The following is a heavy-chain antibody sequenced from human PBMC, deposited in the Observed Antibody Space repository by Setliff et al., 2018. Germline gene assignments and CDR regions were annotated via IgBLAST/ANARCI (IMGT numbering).Heavy chain of an antibody. Sequence: SETLSLTCTVYGGSSSDYYWGWIRQSPGKRPEWIAEINQSGNTNYNPSLNSRVSVSVDTPTNQFSLKVFSVTAADTAAYYCRFWSSYYKNDYWAQGTLVTVS. J-gene: IGHJ4*02. CDR3: RFWSSYYKNDY. CDR1: GGSSSDYY. CDR2: INQSGNT. D-gene: IGHD3-3*01. V-gene: IGHV4-34*01.